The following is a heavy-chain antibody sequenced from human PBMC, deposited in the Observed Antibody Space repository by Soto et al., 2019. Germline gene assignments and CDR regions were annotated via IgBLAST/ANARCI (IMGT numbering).Heavy chain of an antibody. J-gene: IGHJ3*02. CDR3: ARDRTYSGSNPDAFDI. Sequence: GGSLRLSCAASGFTFSSYAMHWVRQAPGKGLEWVAVISYDGSNKYYADSVKGRFTISRDNSKNTLYLQMNSLRAEDTAVYYCARDRTYSGSNPDAFDIWGQGTMVTV. CDR1: GFTFSSYA. D-gene: IGHD1-26*01. V-gene: IGHV3-30-3*01. CDR2: ISYDGSNK.